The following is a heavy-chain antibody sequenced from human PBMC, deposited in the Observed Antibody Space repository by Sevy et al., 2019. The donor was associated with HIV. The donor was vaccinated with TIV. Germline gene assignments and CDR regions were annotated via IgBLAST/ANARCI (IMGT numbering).Heavy chain of an antibody. Sequence: GGSLRLSCAASGFTFSSYGMHWVRQAPGEGLKWVSSISSSSADIYYTDSVKGRFTVSRDNSRKSLFLQMNGLSAEDTALYYCARDLLVGSTYVFDIWGRGTMVTVSS. CDR2: ISSSSADI. V-gene: IGHV3-21*01. J-gene: IGHJ3*02. D-gene: IGHD1-26*01. CDR1: GFTFSSYG. CDR3: ARDLLVGSTYVFDI.